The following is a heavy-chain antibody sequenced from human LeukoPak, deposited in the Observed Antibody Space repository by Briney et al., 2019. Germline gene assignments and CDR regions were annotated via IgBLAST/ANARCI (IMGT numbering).Heavy chain of an antibody. CDR3: ARPYSGSYYDPLYGMDV. CDR1: GGSISSGSYY. V-gene: IGHV4-61*02. Sequence: SETLSLTCTVSGGSISSGSYYWSWIRQPAGKGLEWIGRIYTSGSTNYNPSLKSRVTISVDTSKNQFSLKLSSVTAADTAVYYWARPYSGSYYDPLYGMDVWGQGTTVTVSS. J-gene: IGHJ6*02. CDR2: IYTSGST. D-gene: IGHD1-26*01.